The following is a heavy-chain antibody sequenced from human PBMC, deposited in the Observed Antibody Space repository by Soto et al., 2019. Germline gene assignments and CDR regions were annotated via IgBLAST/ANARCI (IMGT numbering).Heavy chain of an antibody. CDR3: ARGGPTRRYRGYDHPNRFDP. CDR1: GGSISSGGYS. J-gene: IGHJ5*02. D-gene: IGHD5-12*01. CDR2: IYHSGST. V-gene: IGHV4-30-2*01. Sequence: PSDTLSLTCAVSGGSISSGGYSWSWIRQPPGKGLEWIMYIYHSGSTYYNPSLKSRVTISVDRSKNQFSLKLSSVTAADTAVYYCARGGPTRRYRGYDHPNRFDPWCQGTLVTVSS.